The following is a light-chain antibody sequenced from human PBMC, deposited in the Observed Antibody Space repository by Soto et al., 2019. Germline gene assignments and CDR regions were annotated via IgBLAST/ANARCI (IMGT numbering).Light chain of an antibody. Sequence: IQIIQSTSSLSASVGDRVTINCRASQSISSYLNWYQQKQGKAPKXXIYAASSMQSGVPSRFSGIGSGTDLTLTISSLQSEDCAAYYGQQCDSSPLTFGGGTKGDI. J-gene: IGKJ4*01. V-gene: IGKV1-39*01. CDR2: AAS. CDR3: QQCDSSPLT. CDR1: QSISSY.